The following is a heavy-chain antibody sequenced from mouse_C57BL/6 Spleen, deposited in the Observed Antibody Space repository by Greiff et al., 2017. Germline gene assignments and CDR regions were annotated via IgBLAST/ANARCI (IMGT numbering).Heavy chain of an antibody. CDR2: IDPSDSYT. Sequence: QVQLQQPGAELVKPGASVKLSCKASGYTFTSYWMQWVKQRPGQGLEWIGEIDPSDSYTNYNQKFKGKATLTVDTSSSTAYMQLSSLTSEDSAVYYCARSTTVVAPYAMEYWGQGTSVTVSS. D-gene: IGHD1-1*01. V-gene: IGHV1-50*01. CDR3: ARSTTVVAPYAMEY. CDR1: GYTFTSYW. J-gene: IGHJ4*01.